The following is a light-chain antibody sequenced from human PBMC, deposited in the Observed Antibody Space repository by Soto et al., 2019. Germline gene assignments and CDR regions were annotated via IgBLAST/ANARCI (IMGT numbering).Light chain of an antibody. CDR3: SSYTSSSTRV. V-gene: IGLV2-14*01. CDR2: DVR. J-gene: IGLJ1*01. Sequence: QSVLTQPASVSGSPGQSITISCTGTRSDVGCYNYVSWYQQHPGKVPNLMIYDVRNRPSGVYNRVSGSKSANTASLTISGLQAEDEADDYCSSYTSSSTRVFGTGTKVTVL. CDR1: RSDVGCYNY.